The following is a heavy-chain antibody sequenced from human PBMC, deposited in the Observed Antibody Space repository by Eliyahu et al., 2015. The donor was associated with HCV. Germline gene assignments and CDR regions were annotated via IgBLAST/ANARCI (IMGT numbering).Heavy chain of an antibody. CDR1: GGTFSSYA. V-gene: IGHV1-69*04. D-gene: IGHD2-2*02. J-gene: IGHJ4*02. CDR3: ARDLHCSSTSCYSFREYYFDY. Sequence: QVQLVQSGAEVKKPGSSVKVSCKASGGTFSSYAISWVRQAPGQGLEWMGRIIPILGIANYAQKFQGRVTITADKSTSTAYMELSSLRSEDTAVYYCARDLHCSSTSCYSFREYYFDYWGQGTLVTVSS. CDR2: IIPILGIA.